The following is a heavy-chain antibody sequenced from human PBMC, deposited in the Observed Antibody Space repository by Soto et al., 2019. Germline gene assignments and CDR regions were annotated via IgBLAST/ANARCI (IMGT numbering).Heavy chain of an antibody. CDR3: ALDTERGYSYGWEDYFDY. Sequence: ESGPTLVNPTQTLTLTCTFSGFSLSTSGVGVGWIRQPPGKALEWLALIYWDDDKRYSPSLKSRLTITKDTSKNQVVLTMTNMDPVDTATYYCALDTERGYSYGWEDYFDYWGQGTLVTVAS. V-gene: IGHV2-5*02. CDR2: IYWDDDK. J-gene: IGHJ4*02. CDR1: GFSLSTSGVG. D-gene: IGHD5-18*01.